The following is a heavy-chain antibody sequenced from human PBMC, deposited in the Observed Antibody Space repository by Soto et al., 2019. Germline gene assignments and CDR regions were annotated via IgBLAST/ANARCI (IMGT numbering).Heavy chain of an antibody. CDR3: ARQSTPLYYYDSSGYYEAFDI. CDR2: IYPGDSDT. V-gene: IGHV5-51*01. CDR1: GYSFTSYW. D-gene: IGHD3-22*01. Sequence: GESLKISCKGSGYSFTSYWIGWVRQMPGKGLEWMGIIYPGDSDTRYSPSFQGQVTISADKSISTAYLQWSSLKASDTAMYYCARQSTPLYYYDSSGYYEAFDIWGQGTMVTV. J-gene: IGHJ3*02.